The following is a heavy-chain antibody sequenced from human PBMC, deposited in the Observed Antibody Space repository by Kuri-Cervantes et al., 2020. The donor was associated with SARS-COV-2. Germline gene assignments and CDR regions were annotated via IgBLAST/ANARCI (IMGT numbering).Heavy chain of an antibody. CDR2: INHSGST. CDR1: GRSFSGYY. Sequence: SETLSLTCAVYGRSFSGYYWSWIRQPPGKGLEWIGEINHSGSTNYNPSLKSRVTISVDTSKNQFTLKLSSVTATDTAVYYCARPGGFLDVWGKGTTVTVSS. V-gene: IGHV4-34*01. J-gene: IGHJ6*04. CDR3: ARPGGFLDV. D-gene: IGHD4-23*01.